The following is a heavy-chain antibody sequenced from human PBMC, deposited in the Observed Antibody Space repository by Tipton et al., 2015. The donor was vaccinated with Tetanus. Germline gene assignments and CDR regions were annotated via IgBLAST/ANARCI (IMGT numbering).Heavy chain of an antibody. Sequence: SLRLSCAASGFTFSSYGMHWVRQAPGKGLEWVSAISGSGGSTYYADSVKGRFTISRDNSKNTLYLQMNSLRAEDTAVYYCAKDLYDYDFWSGYRGGAPGYWGQGTLVTVSS. D-gene: IGHD3-3*01. J-gene: IGHJ4*02. CDR3: AKDLYDYDFWSGYRGGAPGY. V-gene: IGHV3-23*01. CDR1: GFTFSSYG. CDR2: ISGSGGST.